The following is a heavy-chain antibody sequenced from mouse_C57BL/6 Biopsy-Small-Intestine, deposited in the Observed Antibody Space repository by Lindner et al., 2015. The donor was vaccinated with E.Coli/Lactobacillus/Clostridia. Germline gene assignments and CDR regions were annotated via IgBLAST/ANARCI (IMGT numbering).Heavy chain of an antibody. D-gene: IGHD1-3*01. V-gene: IGHV3-8*01. CDR2: ISYTGIT. CDR3: ARYTSDLYAMDY. CDR1: GYSITSDY. J-gene: IGHJ4*01. Sequence: VQLQESGPGLANPSQTLSLTCSVTGYSITSDYWNWIRKFPGNKLEFMGYISYTGITYYNPSLKSRISITLDTSKNQYYLQLNSVTTEDTATYYCARYTSDLYAMDYWGQGTSVTVSS.